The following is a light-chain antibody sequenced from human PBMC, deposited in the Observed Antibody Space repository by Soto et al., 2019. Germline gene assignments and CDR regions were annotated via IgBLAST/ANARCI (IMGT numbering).Light chain of an antibody. V-gene: IGLV2-14*01. CDR2: EVS. CDR3: CSYTDSRTHI. J-gene: IGLJ1*01. CDR1: SSDVGGYNY. Sequence: QSALTQPASVSWSPGQSITISCTGTSSDVGGYNYVSWYQQHPGKAPKLIIFEVSYRPSGISNRFSASKSGDTASLTISGLQADDEADYYCCSYTDSRTHIFGSGTKVTVL.